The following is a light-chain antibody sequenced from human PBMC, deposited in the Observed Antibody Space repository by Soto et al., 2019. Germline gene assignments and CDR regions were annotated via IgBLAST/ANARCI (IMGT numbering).Light chain of an antibody. CDR2: QAS. Sequence: DIQMTQSPSALSASVGDRVTITCRASQRISRWLAWYQQKPGKAPKLLIYQASSLESGVPSRFSRIGSGTEFTLTISSLQPDDFATYYCQQYDSYSWTFGQGTKVEI. V-gene: IGKV1-5*03. CDR1: QRISRW. J-gene: IGKJ1*01. CDR3: QQYDSYSWT.